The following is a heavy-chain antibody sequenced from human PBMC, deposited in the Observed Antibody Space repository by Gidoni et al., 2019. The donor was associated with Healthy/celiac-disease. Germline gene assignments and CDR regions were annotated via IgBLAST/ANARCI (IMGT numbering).Heavy chain of an antibody. D-gene: IGHD6-6*01. CDR2: ISSSSVTI. V-gene: IGHV3-48*02. J-gene: IGHJ4*02. CDR1: GTTFSRSS. Sequence: ELQLVESGGGLVQPGGYLRFSCAATGTTFSRSSMNWVRQAPGKGLEWVSYISSSSVTIYYADSVKGRFTISRANAKNSLYLQMNSLRDEDTAVYYCARVWQLGVTYFFDYWGQGTLVTVSS. CDR3: ARVWQLGVTYFFDY.